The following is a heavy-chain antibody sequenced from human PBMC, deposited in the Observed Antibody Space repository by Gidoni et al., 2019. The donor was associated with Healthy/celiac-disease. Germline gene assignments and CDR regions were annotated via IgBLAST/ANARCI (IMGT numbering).Heavy chain of an antibody. CDR1: GGNFSSYA. CDR2: IIPIFGTA. V-gene: IGHV1-69*06. Sequence: QVQLVQSGAEVKKPGSSLKVSCKASGGNFSSYAISWVRQAPGQWLEWMGGIIPIFGTANYAQKFQGRVTITADKSTSTAYMELSSLRSEDTAVYYCARVTSRRGYSSGWGYYYYGMDVWGQGTTVTVSS. D-gene: IGHD6-19*01. J-gene: IGHJ6*02. CDR3: ARVTSRRGYSSGWGYYYYGMDV.